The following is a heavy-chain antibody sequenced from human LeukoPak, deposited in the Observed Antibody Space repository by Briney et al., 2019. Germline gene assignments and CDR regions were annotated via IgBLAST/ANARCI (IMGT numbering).Heavy chain of an antibody. CDR1: GYSFTTYW. V-gene: IGHV5-51*01. J-gene: IGHJ4*02. CDR2: IYPGDSDT. D-gene: IGHD3-10*01. Sequence: SGESLKISCKGSGYSFTTYWIGWVRQMPGRGLEWMGIIYPGDSDTRYSPSFQGQVTISADKSISTAYLQWSRLKASDTAIYYCAKHSRTGSSLDPFEYWGQGTLVTVSS. CDR3: AKHSRTGSSLDPFEY.